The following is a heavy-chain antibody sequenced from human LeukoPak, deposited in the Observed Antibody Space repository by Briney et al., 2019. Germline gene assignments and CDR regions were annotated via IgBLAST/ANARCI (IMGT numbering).Heavy chain of an antibody. V-gene: IGHV3-33*01. Sequence: GGSLRLSCAASRFTFSSYGMHWVRQAPGKGLEWVAVIWYDGSNKYYADSVKGRFTISRDSSKNTLYLQMNSLRAEDTGVYYCARDRQLHYFDYWGQGTLVTVSS. D-gene: IGHD2-2*01. CDR3: ARDRQLHYFDY. CDR2: IWYDGSNK. J-gene: IGHJ4*02. CDR1: RFTFSSYG.